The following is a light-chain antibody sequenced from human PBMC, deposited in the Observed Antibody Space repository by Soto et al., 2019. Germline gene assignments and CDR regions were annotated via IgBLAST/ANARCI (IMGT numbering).Light chain of an antibody. V-gene: IGKV3-20*01. CDR2: GAS. CDR3: QHYGSSSWT. Sequence: EIVLTQSPGTLSFSQGERATLSCRASQSVSSSYLAWYQQKPGQAPRLLIYGASSRATGIPDRFSGSGSGTDFTLTISRLEPEDFAVYYCQHYGSSSWTFGQGTKVDIK. CDR1: QSVSSSY. J-gene: IGKJ1*01.